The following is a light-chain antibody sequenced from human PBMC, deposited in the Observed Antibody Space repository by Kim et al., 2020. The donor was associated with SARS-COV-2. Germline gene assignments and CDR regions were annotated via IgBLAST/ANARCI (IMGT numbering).Light chain of an antibody. CDR1: ILRDSY. V-gene: IGLV3-19*01. CDR2: GKN. Sequence: SSELTQDPSVSVALGQTVTITCQGDILRDSYANWYQQKPGQAPVLVIYGKNERPSGIPGRFSGSRSGDTASLTISGTQADDESDYFCCSRDGTNKHLVFGTGTKVTVL. J-gene: IGLJ1*01. CDR3: CSRDGTNKHLV.